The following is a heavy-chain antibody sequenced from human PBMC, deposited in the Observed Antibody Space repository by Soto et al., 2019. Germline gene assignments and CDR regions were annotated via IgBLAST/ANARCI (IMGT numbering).Heavy chain of an antibody. CDR1: GGSISSYY. CDR3: ARARLNCSSTSCHLVGFDP. V-gene: IGHV4-4*07. D-gene: IGHD2-2*01. CDR2: IYTSGST. Sequence: SETLSLTCTVSGGSISSYYWSWTRQPAGKGLEWIGRIYTSGSTNYNPSLKSRVTMSVDTSKNQFSLKLSSVTAADTAVYYCARARLNCSSTSCHLVGFDPRGQGTLVSGS. J-gene: IGHJ5*02.